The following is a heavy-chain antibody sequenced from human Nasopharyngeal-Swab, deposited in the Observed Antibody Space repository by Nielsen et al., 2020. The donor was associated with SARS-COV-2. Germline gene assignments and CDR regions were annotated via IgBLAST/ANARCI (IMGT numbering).Heavy chain of an antibody. J-gene: IGHJ4*02. CDR3: ADPPFSEY. CDR2: IDAGGGNA. Sequence: GESLKISCAASGFTFSTYAMTWVRQAPGKGLEWVSTIDAGGGNAWYADSVKGRFTISRDNSKSTLYLQMNSLRADDTALYYCADPPFSEYWGQGTLVTVCS. CDR1: GFTFSTYA. V-gene: IGHV3-23*01.